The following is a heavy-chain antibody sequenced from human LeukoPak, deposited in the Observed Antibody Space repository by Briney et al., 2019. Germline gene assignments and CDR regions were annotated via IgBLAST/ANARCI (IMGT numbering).Heavy chain of an antibody. Sequence: PGGSLRLSCAASGFTFEDYAMHWVRQAPGKGLEWVSGISWNSDTIGYADSVKGRFTISRDNAKNSLYLQMNSLRTEDTALYYCARDTYYYGSGSPMGATFDPWGQGTLVTVSS. V-gene: IGHV3-9*01. CDR2: ISWNSDTI. J-gene: IGHJ5*02. CDR3: ARDTYYYGSGSPMGATFDP. D-gene: IGHD3-10*01. CDR1: GFTFEDYA.